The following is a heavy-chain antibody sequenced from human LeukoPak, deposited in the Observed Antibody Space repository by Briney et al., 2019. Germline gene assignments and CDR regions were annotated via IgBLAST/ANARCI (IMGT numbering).Heavy chain of an antibody. Sequence: ASVKVSCKASGGTFSSYAISWVRQAPGQGLEWMGGIIPIFGTANYAQKFQGRVTITTDESTSTAYMELSSLRSDDTAVYYCARDALSIVVVPAARTLYYYYYMDVWGKGTTVTVSS. D-gene: IGHD2-2*01. CDR1: GGTFSSYA. CDR2: IIPIFGTA. CDR3: ARDALSIVVVPAARTLYYYYYMDV. V-gene: IGHV1-69*05. J-gene: IGHJ6*03.